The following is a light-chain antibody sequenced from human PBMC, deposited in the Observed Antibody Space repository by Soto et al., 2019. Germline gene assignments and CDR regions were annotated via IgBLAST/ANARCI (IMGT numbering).Light chain of an antibody. J-gene: IGKJ1*01. CDR1: QSVASSF. CDR2: GAS. Sequence: EILFTQAPCTLSLSPVGXXILXFGASQSVASSFLAWYQQRPGQAPRLLIYGASTRATGIPDRFSGSGSGTDFTLTISRLEPEDFAVYYCQQYGSSGTFGQGTKVDI. CDR3: QQYGSSGT. V-gene: IGKV3-20*01.